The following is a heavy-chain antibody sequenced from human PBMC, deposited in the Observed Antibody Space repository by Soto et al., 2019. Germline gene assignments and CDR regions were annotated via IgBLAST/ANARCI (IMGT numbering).Heavy chain of an antibody. Sequence: QVQLVESGGGLVKPGGALRLSCEASGFTFSGYDMKWLRQAPGKGLEWISYFSSSGYTIRYADSVKGRFTVSRDDAKKTLDLQMNCRGAEATAVYYCATGRGGRSEDWGQGTLVTVSS. CDR3: ATGRGGRSED. CDR2: FSSSGYTI. J-gene: IGHJ4*02. D-gene: IGHD3-3*01. V-gene: IGHV3-11*01. CDR1: GFTFSGYD.